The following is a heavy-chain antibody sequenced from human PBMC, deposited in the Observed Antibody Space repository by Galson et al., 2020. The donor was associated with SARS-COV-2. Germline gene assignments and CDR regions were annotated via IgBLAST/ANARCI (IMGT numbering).Heavy chain of an antibody. Sequence: GRSLRLSCAASGFSFRSYAMSWVRQAPGKGLEWVPSISGSGSSTHYADSVKGRFSISRDNSKNTLHLQMNSLRAEDTALYYCAKGSGIAVANLFDYWGQGSLVTVSS. CDR3: AKGSGIAVANLFDY. D-gene: IGHD6-13*01. CDR1: GFSFRSYA. V-gene: IGHV3-23*01. J-gene: IGHJ4*02. CDR2: ISGSGSST.